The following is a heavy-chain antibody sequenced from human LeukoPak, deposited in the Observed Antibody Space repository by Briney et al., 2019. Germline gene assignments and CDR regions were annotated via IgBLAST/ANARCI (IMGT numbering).Heavy chain of an antibody. CDR2: IRSKATGHST. D-gene: IGHD3-10*01. CDR3: ARVGRWFGAFDI. V-gene: IGHV3-72*01. CDR1: GFTFSDHY. Sequence: GRSLRLSCAASGFTFSDHYMDWVRQASGKGLEWVGRIRSKATGHSTDYAASVKGRFTLSRDDSKNSLYLQMNTLKTEDTAVYFCARVGRWFGAFDIWGQGTMVTVSS. J-gene: IGHJ3*02.